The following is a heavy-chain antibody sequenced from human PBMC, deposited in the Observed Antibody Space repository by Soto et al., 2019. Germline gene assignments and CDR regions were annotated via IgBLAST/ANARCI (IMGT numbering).Heavy chain of an antibody. CDR3: ASEGVRGMDV. D-gene: IGHD3-16*01. Sequence: QGLLVQSGAEVKKPGASVKVSCKASGYTFTSYDINWGRQATGQGREWMGWMKPNSGNSGFAQKLHGRVTMTRNTSVCTAYMQLSSMRSEDTAVYYCASEGVRGMDVWGQGTRVNVSS. J-gene: IGHJ6*02. CDR2: MKPNSGNS. V-gene: IGHV1-8*01. CDR1: GYTFTSYD.